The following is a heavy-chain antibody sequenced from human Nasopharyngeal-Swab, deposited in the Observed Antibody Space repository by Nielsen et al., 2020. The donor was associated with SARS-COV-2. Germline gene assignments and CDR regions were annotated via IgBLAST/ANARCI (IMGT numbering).Heavy chain of an antibody. V-gene: IGHV3-23*01. J-gene: IGHJ4*02. CDR2: ISGSGGST. Sequence: VRQAQGKGLEWVSAISGSGGSTYYADSVKGRFTISRDNSKNTLYLQMNSLRAEDTAVYYCAKNPPFSDYFDYWGQGTLVTVSS. CDR3: AKNPPFSDYFDY.